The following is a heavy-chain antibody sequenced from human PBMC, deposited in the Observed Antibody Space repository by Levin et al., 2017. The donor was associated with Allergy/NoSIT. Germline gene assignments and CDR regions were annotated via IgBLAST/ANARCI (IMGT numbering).Heavy chain of an antibody. CDR3: AREHHYDNGMSGAFDI. CDR2: IIPNLGIP. J-gene: IGHJ3*02. Sequence: SVKVSCKASGGTFSSYTLNWVRQAPGQGLEWMGRIIPNLGIPMYAQSFQGRVTITADKYTSTVYMELNSLRFEDTAVYYCAREHHYDNGMSGAFDIWGQGTMVTASS. V-gene: IGHV1-69*04. D-gene: IGHD3-22*01. CDR1: GGTFSSYT.